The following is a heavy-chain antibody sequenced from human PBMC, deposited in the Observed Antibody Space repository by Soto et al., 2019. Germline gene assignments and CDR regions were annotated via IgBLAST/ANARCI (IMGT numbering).Heavy chain of an antibody. V-gene: IGHV3-74*01. D-gene: IGHD2-15*01. J-gene: IGHJ6*02. Sequence: GGSLRLRCASYGFPLSSYWMHWVRPAPGKGVVWVSRINSDGSSTSYADSVKGRFTISRDNAKNTLYLQMNSLRAEDTAVYYCARGLRCSGGSCYPVYYYGMDVWGQGHTVTVSS. CDR2: INSDGSST. CDR1: GFPLSSYW. CDR3: ARGLRCSGGSCYPVYYYGMDV.